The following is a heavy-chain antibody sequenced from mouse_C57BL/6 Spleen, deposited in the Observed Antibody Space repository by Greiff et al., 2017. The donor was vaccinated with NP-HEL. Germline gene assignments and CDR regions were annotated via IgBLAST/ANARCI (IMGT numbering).Heavy chain of an antibody. CDR2: INPNNGGT. CDR1: GYTFTDYY. Sequence: EVQLQQSGPELVKPGASVKISCKASGYTFTDYYMNWVKQSHGKSLEWIGDINPNNGGTSYNQKFKGKATLTVDKSSSTAYMELRSLTSEDSAVYYCARRPYDGYDDYYAMDYWGQGTSVNVSS. J-gene: IGHJ4*01. V-gene: IGHV1-26*01. CDR3: ARRPYDGYDDYYAMDY. D-gene: IGHD2-3*01.